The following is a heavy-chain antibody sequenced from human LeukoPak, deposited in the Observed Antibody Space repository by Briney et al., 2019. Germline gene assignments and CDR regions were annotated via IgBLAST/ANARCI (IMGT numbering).Heavy chain of an antibody. Sequence: SETLSLTCTVSGGSISSYYWSWIRQPPGKGLEWIGYIYYSGSTNYNPSLKSRVTISVDTSKNQFSLKLSSVTAADTAVYYCAGLGYSSSRNDYWGQGTLVTVSS. CDR1: GGSISSYY. J-gene: IGHJ4*02. CDR3: AGLGYSSSRNDY. V-gene: IGHV4-59*12. CDR2: IYYSGST. D-gene: IGHD6-13*01.